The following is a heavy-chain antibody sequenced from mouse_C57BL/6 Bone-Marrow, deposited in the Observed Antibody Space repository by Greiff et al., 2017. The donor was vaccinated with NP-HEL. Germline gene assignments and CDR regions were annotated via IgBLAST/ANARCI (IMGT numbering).Heavy chain of an antibody. Sequence: QVQPQQSGAELVRPGTSVKVSCKASGYAFTNYLIEWVKQRPGQGLEWIGVINPGSGGTNYNEKFKGKATLTADKSSSTAYMQLSSLTSEDSAVYFCARGGIYYDYAWFAYWGQGTLVTVSA. CDR2: INPGSGGT. D-gene: IGHD2-4*01. CDR1: GYAFTNYL. CDR3: ARGGIYYDYAWFAY. V-gene: IGHV1-54*01. J-gene: IGHJ3*01.